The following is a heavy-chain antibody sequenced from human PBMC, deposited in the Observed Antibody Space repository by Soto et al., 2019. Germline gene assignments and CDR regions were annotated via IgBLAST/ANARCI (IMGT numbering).Heavy chain of an antibody. J-gene: IGHJ3*02. CDR3: TIANYGGNQGAFDI. CDR1: GDSVSSNSAT. Sequence: SQTLSLTCAISGDSVSSNSATWNWIRQSPSRGLEWLGRTYYRSKWYNDYALSVKSRITINPDTSKNQFSLQMNSVTPEDTAVYYCTIANYGGNQGAFDIWGQGPMVTVSS. D-gene: IGHD4-17*01. V-gene: IGHV6-1*01. CDR2: TYYRSKWYN.